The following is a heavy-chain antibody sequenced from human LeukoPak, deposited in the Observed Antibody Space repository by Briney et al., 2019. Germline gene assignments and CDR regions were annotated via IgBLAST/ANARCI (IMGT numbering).Heavy chain of an antibody. D-gene: IGHD3-22*01. V-gene: IGHV7-4-1*02. CDR1: GYTFTSHA. J-gene: IGHJ4*02. Sequence: ASVKVSCKASGYTFTSHAMNWVRQAPGQGLEWMGWINTNTGNPTYAQGFTGRFVFSLDTSVSTAYLQISNLKAEDTAVYYCARVVRGSSGYRYYFDYWGQGTLVTVSS. CDR3: ARVVRGSSGYRYYFDY. CDR2: INTNTGNP.